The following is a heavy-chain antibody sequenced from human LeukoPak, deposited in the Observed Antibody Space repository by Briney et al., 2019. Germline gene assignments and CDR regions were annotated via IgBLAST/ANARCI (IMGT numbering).Heavy chain of an antibody. CDR1: DGSISSYY. CDR2: IYFSGPT. J-gene: IGHJ4*02. D-gene: IGHD3-3*01. Sequence: SETLSLTCTVSDGSISSYYWTWIRQPPGKGLEWVGYIYFSGPTNYNPSLKSRVTISRDTSKNQVSLKLSSVTAADTAVYFCARVVTTFGVINYFDWWGQGTLVTVSS. CDR3: ARVVTTFGVINYFDW. V-gene: IGHV4-59*01.